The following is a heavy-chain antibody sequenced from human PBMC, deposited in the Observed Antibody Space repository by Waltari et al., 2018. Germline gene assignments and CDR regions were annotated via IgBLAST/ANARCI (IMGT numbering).Heavy chain of an antibody. J-gene: IGHJ4*02. Sequence: EVQLLESGGDLVQPGGSLRLSCVASGFTFRGYAMAWVRQAPGKGLGWFSGISGNGGVTYYADSVKGRFTISRHNAKNTVYLQMNSLRVEDTAIYFCTKRDYYDEKSFFPLFEYWGQGALVTVSS. D-gene: IGHD3-22*01. V-gene: IGHV3-23*01. CDR1: GFTFRGYA. CDR2: ISGNGGVT. CDR3: TKRDYYDEKSFFPLFEY.